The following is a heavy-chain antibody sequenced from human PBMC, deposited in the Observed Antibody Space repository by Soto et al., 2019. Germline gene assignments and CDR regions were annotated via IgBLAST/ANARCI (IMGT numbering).Heavy chain of an antibody. D-gene: IGHD3-9*01. CDR1: GDSVSSNRAA. Sequence: PSQTLSLTCTISGDSVSSNRAAWNWIRQSTSSSLEWLGRRYYRSKWYNDYAVSVKSRITINPYTSKNQFSLQLNSVTPEDTAVYYCARAGGYGLRYFDWLLYFDYWGQGTLVTVSS. V-gene: IGHV6-1*01. J-gene: IGHJ4*02. CDR2: RYYRSKWYN. CDR3: ARAGGYGLRYFDWLLYFDY.